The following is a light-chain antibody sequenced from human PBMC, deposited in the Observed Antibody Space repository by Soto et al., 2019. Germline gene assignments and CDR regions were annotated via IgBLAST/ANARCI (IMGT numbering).Light chain of an antibody. J-gene: IGLJ3*02. CDR1: NIGSKR. CDR2: DDS. V-gene: IGLV3-21*02. CDR3: QVWDSSSDHRV. Sequence: SYELTQPPSVSVAPGRTARITCGGNNIGSKRVHWYQQKPGQAPVLVVHDDSDRPSGIPERLSGSNSGNKATLSISRVEAGDEDEYYCQVWDSSSDHRVFGGGTKVTVL.